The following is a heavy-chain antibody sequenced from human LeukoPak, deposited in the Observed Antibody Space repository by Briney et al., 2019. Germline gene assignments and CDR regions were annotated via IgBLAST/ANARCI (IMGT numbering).Heavy chain of an antibody. D-gene: IGHD3-22*01. CDR3: ARVESSMYYYDSSGYAFDY. CDR1: GGSISSSSYY. J-gene: IGHJ4*02. V-gene: IGHV4-39*01. Sequence: PSKTLSLTCTVSGGSISSSSYYWGWIRQPPEKGLEWIGSIYYSGSTYYNPSLKSRVTISVDTSKNQFSLKLSSVTAADTAVYYCARVESSMYYYDSSGYAFDYWGQGTLVTVSS. CDR2: IYYSGST.